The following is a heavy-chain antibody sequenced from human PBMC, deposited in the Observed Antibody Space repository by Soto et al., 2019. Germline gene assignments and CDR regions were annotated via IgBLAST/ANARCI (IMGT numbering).Heavy chain of an antibody. CDR1: GFSLSTSGVG. J-gene: IGHJ4*02. Sequence: QITLKESGPTLVKPTQTLTLTCTFSGFSLSTSGVGVGWIRQPPGKALEWLALIYWDDDKRYSPSLKSRLTITKDTSKKQVVLTMTNMDPVDTATYYCAHRDIIFDYGDSFDYWGQGTLVTVS. V-gene: IGHV2-5*02. CDR3: AHRDIIFDYGDSFDY. CDR2: IYWDDDK. D-gene: IGHD4-17*01.